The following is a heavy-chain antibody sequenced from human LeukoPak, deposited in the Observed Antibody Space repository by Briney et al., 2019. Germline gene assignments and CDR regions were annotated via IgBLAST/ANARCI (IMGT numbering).Heavy chain of an antibody. CDR3: ARDLEPHSSSWYEWFDP. J-gene: IGHJ5*02. CDR2: INTNTGNP. CDR1: GYTFTSYA. Sequence: ASVKVSCKASGYTFTSYAMNWVRQAPGQGLEWVGWINTNTGNPTYAQGFTGRFVFSLDTSVSTAYLQISSLKAEDTAVYYCARDLEPHSSSWYEWFDPWGQGTLVTVSS. D-gene: IGHD6-13*01. V-gene: IGHV7-4-1*02.